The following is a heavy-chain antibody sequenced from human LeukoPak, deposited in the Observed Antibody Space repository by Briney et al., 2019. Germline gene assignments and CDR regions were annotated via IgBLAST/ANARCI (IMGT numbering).Heavy chain of an antibody. CDR2: IYYSGNT. J-gene: IGHJ4*02. D-gene: IGHD3-22*01. Sequence: SETLSLTCTVSGYSISTSYYWGWIRQPPGKGLEWIGIIYYSGNTYYSPSLMSRVTISVDTSKNQFSLNLSSVTAADTAVYFCARAPHFFDTSGSRYYFDYWGQGALVTVSS. V-gene: IGHV4-38-2*02. CDR3: ARAPHFFDTSGSRYYFDY. CDR1: GYSISTSYY.